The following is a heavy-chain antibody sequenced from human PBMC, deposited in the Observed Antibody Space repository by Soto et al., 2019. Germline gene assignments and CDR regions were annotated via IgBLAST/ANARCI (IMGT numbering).Heavy chain of an antibody. D-gene: IGHD2-2*01. Sequence: GGSLRLSCAASGFTFSSYAMTWVRQATGKGLEWVSLIGESGTPTYYADSVKGRFTISRDNSGKTLFLEMCSLRAEDTAVYYCARYIPGVRYYGMAVWGQGPTVTVSS. CDR1: GFTFSSYA. J-gene: IGHJ6*02. CDR3: ARYIPGVRYYGMAV. V-gene: IGHV3-23*01. CDR2: IGESGTPT.